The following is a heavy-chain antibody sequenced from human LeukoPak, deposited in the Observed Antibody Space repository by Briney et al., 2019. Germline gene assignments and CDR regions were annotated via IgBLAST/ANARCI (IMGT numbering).Heavy chain of an antibody. V-gene: IGHV3-23*01. CDR1: GFTFNNYA. Sequence: GGSLRLSCVASGFTFNNYAMSWVRQAPGKGLEWVSAISGSGGSTYYADSVKGRFTISRDNSKNTLYLQMNSLRAEDTAVYYCAKSRSAWEPLDYWGQGTLVTVSS. J-gene: IGHJ4*02. CDR3: AKSRSAWEPLDY. D-gene: IGHD1-26*01. CDR2: ISGSGGST.